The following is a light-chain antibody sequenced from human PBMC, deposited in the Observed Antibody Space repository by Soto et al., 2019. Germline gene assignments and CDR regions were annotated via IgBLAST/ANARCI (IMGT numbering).Light chain of an antibody. CDR3: QTWGTGSHVV. CDR1: SGHSSYA. V-gene: IGLV4-69*01. J-gene: IGLJ2*01. CDR2: LDSDGSH. Sequence: QLVLTQSPSASASLGASVKLTCTLSSGHSSYAIAWHQQQPEKGPRYLMKLDSDGSHTKGDAIPDRFSGSSSGAERYLTISSLQSEDEGDYYCQTWGTGSHVVFGGGTKLTVL.